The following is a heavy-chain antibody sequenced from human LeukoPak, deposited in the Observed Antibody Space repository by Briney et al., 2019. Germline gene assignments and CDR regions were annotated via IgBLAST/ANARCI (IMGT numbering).Heavy chain of an antibody. V-gene: IGHV3-73*01. Sequence: PGGSLRLSCAASGFTFSGSAMQGVRQASGKGVEWVGRIRSKAKSYATAYAASVKGRFTISTDDSKNTAYLQMNSLKTEDTAVYYCTRGVEMATMGLNYWGQGTLVTVSS. CDR1: GFTFSGSA. D-gene: IGHD5-24*01. CDR3: TRGVEMATMGLNY. CDR2: IRSKAKSYAT. J-gene: IGHJ4*02.